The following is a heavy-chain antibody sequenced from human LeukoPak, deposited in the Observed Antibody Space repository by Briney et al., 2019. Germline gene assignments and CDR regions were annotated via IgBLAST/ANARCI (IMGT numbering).Heavy chain of an antibody. CDR1: GFTFSSYW. V-gene: IGHV3-7*04. D-gene: IGHD1-1*01. Sequence: PGGSLRLSCEPSGFTFSSYWMTWVRQAPGKGLEWVAHIKEGGSETQYVDSVKGRFIISRDNAQNSLHLQMNSLRAEDTAVYYCARHNIWAFDYWGQGTLVTVSS. J-gene: IGHJ4*02. CDR3: ARHNIWAFDY. CDR2: IKEGGSET.